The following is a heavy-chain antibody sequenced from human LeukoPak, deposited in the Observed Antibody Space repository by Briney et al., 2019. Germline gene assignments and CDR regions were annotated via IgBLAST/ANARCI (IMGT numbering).Heavy chain of an antibody. CDR1: GFSFSSNA. Sequence: GGSLRLSWAASGFSFSSNAMTWVRQAPGKGLEWVSAISCSGGSTYYAASVQGRFTISRDNSKNTLYLQMNTLRAEGTAVYYCAKNKDSSGWYGFDPWGQGTLVTVSS. J-gene: IGHJ5*02. D-gene: IGHD6-19*01. V-gene: IGHV3-23*01. CDR2: ISCSGGST. CDR3: AKNKDSSGWYGFDP.